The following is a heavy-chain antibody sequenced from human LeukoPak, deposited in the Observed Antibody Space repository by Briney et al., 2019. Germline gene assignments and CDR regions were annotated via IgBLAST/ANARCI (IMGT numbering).Heavy chain of an antibody. D-gene: IGHD3-16*01. CDR1: GFTFSDYW. CDR3: AKVLRQWTHALVFHH. V-gene: IGHV3-7*03. Sequence: PGGSLRLSCAASGFTFSDYWMNWVRQAPGKGLQWVACINQDGSEKYSLDSVKGRFTISRDNAKNSLYLQMNSLRAEDTAVYYCAKVLRQWTHALVFHHWGQGTLVTVSS. J-gene: IGHJ4*02. CDR2: INQDGSEK.